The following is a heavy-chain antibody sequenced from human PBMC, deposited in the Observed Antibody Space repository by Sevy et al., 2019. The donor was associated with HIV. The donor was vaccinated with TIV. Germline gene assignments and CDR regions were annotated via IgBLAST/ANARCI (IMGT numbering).Heavy chain of an antibody. CDR2: IYYSGST. Sequence: SETLSLTCTVSGGSISSYYWSWIRQPPGKGLEWIGYIYYSGSTKYNPSLKSRVTISVDTSKNQFSLKLSSVTAADTAVYYCARSFEYSSSLYYYYYYGMDVWGQGTTVTVSS. D-gene: IGHD6-6*01. CDR1: GGSISSYY. J-gene: IGHJ6*02. CDR3: ARSFEYSSSLYYYYYYGMDV. V-gene: IGHV4-59*13.